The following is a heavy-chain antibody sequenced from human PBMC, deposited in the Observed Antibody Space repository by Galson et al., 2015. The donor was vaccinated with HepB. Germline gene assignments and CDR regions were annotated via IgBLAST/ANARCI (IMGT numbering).Heavy chain of an antibody. CDR1: GFTFSGYA. V-gene: IGHV3-30*04. CDR3: ASHIY. CDR2: ISNDGSNR. J-gene: IGHJ4*02. Sequence: SLRLSCAASGFTFSGYAMHWVRQAPGKGLEWVAVISNDGSNRYYADSVKGRSTISRDNSKNTLYMQMNSLRAEDTAVYYCASHIYWGQGTLVTVSS.